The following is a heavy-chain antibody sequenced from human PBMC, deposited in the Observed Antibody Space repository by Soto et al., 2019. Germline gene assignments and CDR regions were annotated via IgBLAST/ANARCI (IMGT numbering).Heavy chain of an antibody. Sequence: EVQLVESGGGLVQPGGSLRLSCAASGFTFFAYWIHLVRQVPGKGLVWVSRINSDGSHTSYADSVRGRFTISRDNSKNTVYLQMNSLTAEDTAVYYCAKEGAYGDYAGENWFDSWGQGSLVTVSS. CDR2: INSDGSHT. D-gene: IGHD4-17*01. J-gene: IGHJ5*01. CDR3: AKEGAYGDYAGENWFDS. CDR1: GFTFFAYW. V-gene: IGHV3-74*01.